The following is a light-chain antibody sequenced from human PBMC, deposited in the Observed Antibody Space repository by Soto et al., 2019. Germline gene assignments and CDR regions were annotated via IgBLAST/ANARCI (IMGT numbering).Light chain of an antibody. V-gene: IGKV3-20*01. CDR1: QSVSSSN. J-gene: IGKJ4*01. Sequence: PGERATLSCRASQSVSSSNLAWYQQKPGQPPRLLIHDAFSRATGIPDRFSGSGSGTDFTLSISSLEPEDFAVYYCQQYGSSPLSFGGGTKVDIK. CDR2: DAF. CDR3: QQYGSSPLS.